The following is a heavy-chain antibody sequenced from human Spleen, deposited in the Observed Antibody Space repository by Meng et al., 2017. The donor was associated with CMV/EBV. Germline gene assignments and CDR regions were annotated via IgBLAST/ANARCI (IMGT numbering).Heavy chain of an antibody. V-gene: IGHV3-21*01. CDR2: INSGSSYI. J-gene: IGHJ4*02. Sequence: GESLKISCAASGFTFRSYSMNWVRQAPGKGLEWVSSINSGSSYIFYEDSVKGRFTISRDNAKNSLYLQMHSLRAEDTAVYYCARHEATIFGEGFFDYWGQGTLVTVSS. CDR1: GFTFRSYS. D-gene: IGHD3-3*01. CDR3: ARHEATIFGEGFFDY.